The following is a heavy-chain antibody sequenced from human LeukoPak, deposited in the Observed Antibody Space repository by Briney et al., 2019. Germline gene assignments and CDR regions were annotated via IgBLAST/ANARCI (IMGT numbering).Heavy chain of an antibody. Sequence: ASVKVSCKASGYTFTGYYMHWVRQAPGRGLEWMGRINPNSGGTNYAQKFQGRVTMTRDTSISTAYMELSRLRSDDTAVYYCARDFPTSIAAAGTDYWGQGTLVTVSS. V-gene: IGHV1-2*06. CDR1: GYTFTGYY. J-gene: IGHJ4*02. D-gene: IGHD6-13*01. CDR3: ARDFPTSIAAAGTDY. CDR2: INPNSGGT.